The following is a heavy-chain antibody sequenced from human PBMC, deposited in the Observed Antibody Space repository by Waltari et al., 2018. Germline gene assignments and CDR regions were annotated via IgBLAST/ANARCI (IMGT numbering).Heavy chain of an antibody. CDR1: GASFGGFY. Sequence: QVQLQQWGAGLLKPSETLSLTCGESGASFGGFYWSWIRQAPGKGLEWIGDITHTGDSNINPSLKSRLTISVDTSKRQFSLELTSVTPADTAVYYCGRAPATSWFGYSVYWGQGTLVTVSS. D-gene: IGHD2-2*01. CDR2: ITHTGDS. J-gene: IGHJ4*02. V-gene: IGHV4-34*01. CDR3: GRAPATSWFGYSVY.